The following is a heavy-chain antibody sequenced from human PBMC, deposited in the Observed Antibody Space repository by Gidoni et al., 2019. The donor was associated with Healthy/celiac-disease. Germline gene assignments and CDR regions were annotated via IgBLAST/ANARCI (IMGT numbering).Heavy chain of an antibody. CDR1: GGSISRRSSY. CDR2: IYYSGST. D-gene: IGHD2-15*01. J-gene: IGHJ4*02. CDR3: ARHYCSGGSCYFGWSRIDY. Sequence: QLQLQESGPGLVKPSETLSLTCPVSGGSISRRSSYWGWIRQPPGKGLEWIGSIYYSGSTYYNPSLKSRVTISVDTSKNQFSLKLSSVTAADTAVYYCARHYCSGGSCYFGWSRIDYWGQGTLVTVSS. V-gene: IGHV4-39*01.